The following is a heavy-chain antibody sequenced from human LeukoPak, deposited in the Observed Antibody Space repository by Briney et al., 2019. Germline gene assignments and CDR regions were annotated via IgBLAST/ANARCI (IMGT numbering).Heavy chain of an antibody. J-gene: IGHJ4*02. CDR2: ISGSGGSI. CDR3: AKRESAMVRGVLDY. Sequence: GGSLRLSCAASGFTFSSYAMSWVRQAPGKRLEWVSDISGSGGSIYYADSVKGRFTISRDNSKNTLYLPMNSLRAEDTAVYYCAKRESAMVRGVLDYWGQGTLVTVSS. V-gene: IGHV3-23*01. D-gene: IGHD3-10*01. CDR1: GFTFSSYA.